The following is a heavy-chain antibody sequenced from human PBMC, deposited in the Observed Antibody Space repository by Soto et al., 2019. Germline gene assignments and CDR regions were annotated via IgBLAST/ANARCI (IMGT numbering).Heavy chain of an antibody. Sequence: ASVKVSCKTSGYTFTSYAFTWVRQAPGQGLEWMGWISAYNGNTASAQKFQGRLTMTTDTSTTTAYMELMSLRSDDTAVYYCARDRGSLESRELDYWGQGTLVTAPQ. CDR3: ARDRGSLESRELDY. V-gene: IGHV1-18*01. CDR1: GYTFTSYA. CDR2: ISAYNGNT. D-gene: IGHD3-10*01. J-gene: IGHJ4*02.